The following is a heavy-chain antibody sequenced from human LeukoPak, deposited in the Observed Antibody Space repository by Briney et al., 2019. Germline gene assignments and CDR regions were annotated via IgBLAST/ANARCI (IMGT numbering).Heavy chain of an antibody. CDR2: IYTSGST. J-gene: IGHJ4*02. D-gene: IGHD2-8*01. CDR1: GGSISSGGYY. CDR3: ARLIDCTNGVCHIFDY. V-gene: IGHV4-61*02. Sequence: SQTLSLTCTVSGGSISSGGYYWSWIRQPAGKGLEWIGRIYTSGSTNYNPSLKSRVTISVDTSKNQFSLKLSSVTAADTAVYYCARLIDCTNGVCHIFDYWGQGTLVTVSS.